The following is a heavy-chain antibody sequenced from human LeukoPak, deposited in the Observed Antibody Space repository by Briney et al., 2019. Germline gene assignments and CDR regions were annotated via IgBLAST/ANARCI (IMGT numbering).Heavy chain of an antibody. CDR1: GGPISSYY. Sequence: PSETLSLTCTVSGGPISSYYWSWIRQPPGKGLEWIGYIYYSGSTNYNPSLKSRVTISVDTSKNQFSLKLSSVTAADTAVYYCARGGIAVAAPFDYWGQGTLVTVSS. CDR3: ARGGIAVAAPFDY. J-gene: IGHJ4*02. V-gene: IGHV4-59*01. D-gene: IGHD6-19*01. CDR2: IYYSGST.